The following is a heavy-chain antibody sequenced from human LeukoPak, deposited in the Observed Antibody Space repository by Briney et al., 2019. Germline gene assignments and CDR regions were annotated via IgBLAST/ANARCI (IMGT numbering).Heavy chain of an antibody. V-gene: IGHV3-30*04. CDR1: GFTFSIYS. Sequence: GGSLRLPCAGSGFTFSIYSVHWVRQSPGKGLEWVGVMSYDGGNEYYADSVRGRFTISRDTSKNTLYLQMNNLRPEDTAVYYCARDSSLYTWRDFDAFDIWGQGTMVTVSS. D-gene: IGHD3-16*02. CDR2: MSYDGGNE. CDR3: ARDSSLYTWRDFDAFDI. J-gene: IGHJ3*02.